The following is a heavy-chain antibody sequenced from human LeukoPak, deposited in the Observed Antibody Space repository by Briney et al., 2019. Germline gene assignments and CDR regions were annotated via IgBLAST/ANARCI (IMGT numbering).Heavy chain of an antibody. CDR3: AKDSRGYQDYFDY. CDR2: ISASGGST. CDR1: EFTFSDYA. V-gene: IGHV3-23*01. Sequence: PGGSLRLSCAASEFTFSDYAMSWVRQAPGKGLEWVSAISASGGSTYYTDSVKGRFTISRDNSKNTLYLQMSSLRAEDTAVYYCAKDSRGYQDYFDYWGQGTLVTVSS. D-gene: IGHD3-22*01. J-gene: IGHJ4*02.